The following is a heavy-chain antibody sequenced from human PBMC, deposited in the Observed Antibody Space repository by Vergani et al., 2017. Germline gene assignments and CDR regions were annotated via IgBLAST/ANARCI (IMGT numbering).Heavy chain of an antibody. CDR3: ARDLGALVGATRRWFDP. CDR2: IYYSGST. CDR1: GGSISSYY. V-gene: IGHV4-59*01. Sequence: QVQLQESGPGLVKPSETLSLTCTVSGGSISSYYWSWIRQPPGKGLEWIGYIYYSGSTNYNPSLKSRVTISVDTSKNQFSLKLSSVTAADTAVYYCARDLGALVGATRRWFDPWGQGTLVTVSS. J-gene: IGHJ5*02. D-gene: IGHD1-26*01.